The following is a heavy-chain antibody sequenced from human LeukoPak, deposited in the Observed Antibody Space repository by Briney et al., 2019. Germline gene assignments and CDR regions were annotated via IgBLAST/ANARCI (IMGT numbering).Heavy chain of an antibody. Sequence: SETLSLTCTVSGGSISSYYWSWIRQPPGKGLEWIGYIYYSGSTNYNPSLKSRVTISVDTSKNQFSLKLSSVTAADTAVYYCARFNYYGSGSYGFDYWGQGTLVTVSS. V-gene: IGHV4-59*12. CDR1: GGSISSYY. CDR3: ARFNYYGSGSYGFDY. J-gene: IGHJ4*02. D-gene: IGHD3-10*01. CDR2: IYYSGST.